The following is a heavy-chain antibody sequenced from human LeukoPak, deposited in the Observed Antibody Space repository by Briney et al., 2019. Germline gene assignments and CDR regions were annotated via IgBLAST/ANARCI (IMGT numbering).Heavy chain of an antibody. CDR3: ARAYCSTTACHAFDI. CDR1: GFTFTDYA. D-gene: IGHD2-8*01. V-gene: IGHV3-30*04. Sequence: GGSLRLSCAPSGFTFTDYAMHWVRQAPGKGLEWLSAISYDSSNKYYADSVRGRFTISRDNSKSTLYLQMNSLRPEDTAVYTCARAYCSTTACHAFDIWGQGTVVAVSS. J-gene: IGHJ3*02. CDR2: ISYDSSNK.